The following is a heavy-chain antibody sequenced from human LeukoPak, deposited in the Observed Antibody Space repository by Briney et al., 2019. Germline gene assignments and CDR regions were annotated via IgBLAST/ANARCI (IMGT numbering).Heavy chain of an antibody. D-gene: IGHD6-13*01. CDR1: GYTFTSYG. CDR3: ARAGAAAATTSFDY. V-gene: IGHV1-18*01. Sequence: ASVKVSCKASGYTFTSYGISWVRQAPGQGLEWMGWISAYNGNTNYAQKLQGRVIMTTDTSTSTAYMELRSLRSDDTAVYYCARAGAAAATTSFDYWGQGTLVTVSS. CDR2: ISAYNGNT. J-gene: IGHJ4*02.